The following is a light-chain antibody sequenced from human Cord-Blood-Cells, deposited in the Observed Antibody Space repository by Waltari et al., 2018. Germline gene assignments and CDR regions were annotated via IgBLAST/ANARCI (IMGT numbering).Light chain of an antibody. CDR2: EDN. CDR1: SGSIASNY. CDR3: QSYDSSNWV. J-gene: IGLJ3*02. V-gene: IGLV6-57*03. Sequence: NFMLTQPHSVSESPGKTVTISCTRSSGSIASNYVQWYQQRPGSAPTTVIYEDNQRPSGVPDRFSGSIDSSSNSASLTISGLKTEDEADYYCQSYDSSNWVFGG.